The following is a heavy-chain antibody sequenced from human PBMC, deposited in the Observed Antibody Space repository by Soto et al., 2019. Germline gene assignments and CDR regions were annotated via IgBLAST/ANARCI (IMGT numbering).Heavy chain of an antibody. CDR1: GFIFSRYG. V-gene: IGHV3-30*03. CDR3: ARDRSDSSSLYYGVDV. J-gene: IGHJ6*02. CDR2: ISYDGSSI. Sequence: QVPLVESGGGVVQPGRSVRLSCAASGFIFSRYGMHWVRQAPGKGLEWVTHISYDGSSIYYVDSVKGRFTISRDNSKNTRYLQMHSLRAEDTGVYYCARDRSDSSSLYYGVDVWGQGTTVTVSS. D-gene: IGHD6-6*01.